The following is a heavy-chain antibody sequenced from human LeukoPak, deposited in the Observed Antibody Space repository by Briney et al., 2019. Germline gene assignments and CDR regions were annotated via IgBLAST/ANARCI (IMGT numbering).Heavy chain of an antibody. CDR2: ISYDGSNK. V-gene: IGHV3-30*14. Sequence: GGSLRLSCAASGFTFSSYAMHWVRQAPGKGLEWVAVISYDGSNKYYADSVKGRFTISRDNSKNTLYLQMNSLRAEDTAVYYCARERLDILTEEHWFDPWGQGTLVTVSS. CDR1: GFTFSSYA. CDR3: ARERLDILTEEHWFDP. J-gene: IGHJ5*02. D-gene: IGHD3-9*01.